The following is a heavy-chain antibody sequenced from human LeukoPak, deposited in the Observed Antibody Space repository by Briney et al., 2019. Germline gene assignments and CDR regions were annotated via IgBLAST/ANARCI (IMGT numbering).Heavy chain of an antibody. Sequence: GASVKVSCKASGYTFTSYGISWVRQAPGQGLEWMGWISAYNGNTNYAQKLQGRVTMTTDTSTSTAYKELRSLRSDDTAVYYCARDQKRTGRIVVVPAAKDYYYYYGFYVWGQGSTVTVSS. CDR3: ARDQKRTGRIVVVPAAKDYYYYYGFYV. D-gene: IGHD2-2*01. CDR1: GYTFTSYG. V-gene: IGHV1-18*01. CDR2: ISAYNGNT. J-gene: IGHJ6*02.